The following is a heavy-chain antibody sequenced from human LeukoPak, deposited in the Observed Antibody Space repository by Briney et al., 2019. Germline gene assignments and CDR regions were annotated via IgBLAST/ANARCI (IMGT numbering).Heavy chain of an antibody. J-gene: IGHJ4*02. CDR1: AFSLNAYN. Sequence: AGGSLRLSCAASAFSLNAYNMNWVRQAPGKGLEWVSSISYTGTYIYYADSVKSRFTISRDNAQNSLYLQMNSLRAEDTAIYYCVRDRGTYRPIDYWGQGTLVTVSS. V-gene: IGHV3-21*04. D-gene: IGHD1-26*01. CDR3: VRDRGTYRPIDY. CDR2: ISYTGTYI.